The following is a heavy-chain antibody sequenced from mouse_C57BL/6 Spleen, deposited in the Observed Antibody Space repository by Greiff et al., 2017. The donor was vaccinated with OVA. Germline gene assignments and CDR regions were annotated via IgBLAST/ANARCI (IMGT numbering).Heavy chain of an antibody. V-gene: IGHV5-17*01. CDR3: ARGWEYDGYAMDY. CDR2: ISSGSSTI. J-gene: IGHJ4*01. CDR1: GFTFSDYG. Sequence: EVKLVESGGGLVKPGGSLKLSCAASGFTFSDYGMHWVRQAPEKGLEWVAYISSGSSTIYSADTVKGRFTISSDNAKNTLFLQMCSLRSEDTAMYYCARGWEYDGYAMDYWGQGTSVTVSS. D-gene: IGHD2-14*01.